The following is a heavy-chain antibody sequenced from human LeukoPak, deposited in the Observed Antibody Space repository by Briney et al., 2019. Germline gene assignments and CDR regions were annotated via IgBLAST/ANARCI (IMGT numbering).Heavy chain of an antibody. CDR1: GFTFSSYA. D-gene: IGHD3-3*01. Sequence: GGSLRLSCAASGFTFSSYAMSWVRQAPGKGLEWVSAISGSGGSTYYADSVKGRFTISRDNSKNTLYLQMNSLRAEDTAVYYCASLPLKRYDFWSGYYNPRGYWGQGTLVTVSS. J-gene: IGHJ4*02. V-gene: IGHV3-23*01. CDR3: ASLPLKRYDFWSGYYNPRGY. CDR2: ISGSGGST.